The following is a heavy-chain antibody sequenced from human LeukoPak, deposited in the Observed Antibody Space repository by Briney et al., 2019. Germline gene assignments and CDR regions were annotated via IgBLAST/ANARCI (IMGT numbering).Heavy chain of an antibody. V-gene: IGHV1-69*13. CDR2: ITAIFRTA. D-gene: IGHD3-22*01. Sequence: SVKVSCKTSGGTFNSHAISWVRQAPGQGLEWMGGITAIFRTANYAQKFQGRVTVTADEFMSTVYMELSSLRSEETAVYYCARHSGYHSTMYLDYWGQGTLVTVSS. J-gene: IGHJ4*02. CDR1: GGTFNSHA. CDR3: ARHSGYHSTMYLDY.